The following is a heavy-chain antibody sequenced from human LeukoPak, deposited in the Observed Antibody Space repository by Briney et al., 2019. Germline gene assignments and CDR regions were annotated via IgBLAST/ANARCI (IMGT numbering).Heavy chain of an antibody. CDR1: GFTFSSYG. J-gene: IGHJ5*02. Sequence: GGSLRLSCAASGFTFSSYGMHWVRQAPGKGLEWVAFIRYDGSNKYYADSVKGRFTISRDNSKNTLYLQMNSLRAEDTAVYYCAKDRLNTYHYDSSGSWGQGTLVTVSS. D-gene: IGHD3-22*01. CDR3: AKDRLNTYHYDSSGS. CDR2: IRYDGSNK. V-gene: IGHV3-30*02.